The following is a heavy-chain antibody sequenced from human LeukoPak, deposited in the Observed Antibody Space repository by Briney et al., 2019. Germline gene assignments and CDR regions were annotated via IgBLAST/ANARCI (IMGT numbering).Heavy chain of an antibody. V-gene: IGHV1-2*02. CDR1: GYTFTGYY. Sequence: ASVKVSCKASGYTFTGYYMHWVRQAPGQGLEWMGWINPNSGGTNYAQKFQGRVTMTRDTSLNTAYMELSRLRSDDTAVYFCARRPINCIIANCYVDYWGQGTLVTVSS. J-gene: IGHJ4*02. CDR3: ARRPINCIIANCYVDY. CDR2: INPNSGGT. D-gene: IGHD3-3*02.